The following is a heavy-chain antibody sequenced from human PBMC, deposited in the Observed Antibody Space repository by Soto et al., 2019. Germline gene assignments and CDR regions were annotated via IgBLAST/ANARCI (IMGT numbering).Heavy chain of an antibody. V-gene: IGHV1-58*01. J-gene: IGHJ4*02. CDR1: GFTFTSSA. CDR2: IVVGSGNT. CDR3: AALEEGYSSSSHSEYYFDY. Sequence: ASVKVSCKASGFTFTSSAVQWVRQARGQRLEWIGWIVVGSGNTNYAQKFQERVTITRDMSTSTAYMELSSLRSEDTAVYYCAALEEGYSSSSHSEYYFDYWGQGTLVTVSS. D-gene: IGHD6-6*01.